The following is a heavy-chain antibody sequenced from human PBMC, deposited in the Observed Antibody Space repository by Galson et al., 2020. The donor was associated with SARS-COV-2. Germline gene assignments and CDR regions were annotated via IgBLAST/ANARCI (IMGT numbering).Heavy chain of an antibody. CDR2: IHTSGST. Sequence: SETLSLTCTVSGVSISSGSSYWSWIRQPAGKELEWIGRIHTSGSTEYNPSLKSRVTIALDTSKNQFSLKLSSLTAADTATYYCAGGPVAGTGIWGRGTLVTVSS. CDR3: AGGPVAGTGI. V-gene: IGHV4-61*02. CDR1: GVSISSGSSY. D-gene: IGHD6-19*01. J-gene: IGHJ4*02.